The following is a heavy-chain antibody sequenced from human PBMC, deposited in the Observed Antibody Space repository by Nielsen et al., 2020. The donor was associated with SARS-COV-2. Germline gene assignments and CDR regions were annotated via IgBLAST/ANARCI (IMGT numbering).Heavy chain of an antibody. J-gene: IGHJ4*02. CDR3: TTALDYDFWSGYTDY. V-gene: IGHV3-15*01. Sequence: GESLKISCAASGFTFSNAWMSWVRQAPGKGLEWVGRIKSKTDGGTTDYAAPVKGRFTISRDDSKNTLYLQMNSLKTEDTAVYYCTTALDYDFWSGYTDYWGQGTLVTVSS. CDR1: GFTFSNAW. CDR2: IKSKTDGGTT. D-gene: IGHD3-3*01.